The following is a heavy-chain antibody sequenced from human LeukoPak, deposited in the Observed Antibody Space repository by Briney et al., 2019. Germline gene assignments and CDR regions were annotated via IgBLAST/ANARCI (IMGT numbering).Heavy chain of an antibody. V-gene: IGHV3-7*01. Sequence: GGSLRLPCAASGFTFSSYWMSWVRQAPGKGLEWAANIKQDGSEKYYVDSVKGRFTISRDNAKNSLYLQMNSLRAEDTAVYYCARGSYYYGSGSYLPVDYWGQGTLVTVSS. CDR2: IKQDGSEK. J-gene: IGHJ4*02. CDR1: GFTFSSYW. CDR3: ARGSYYYGSGSYLPVDY. D-gene: IGHD3-10*01.